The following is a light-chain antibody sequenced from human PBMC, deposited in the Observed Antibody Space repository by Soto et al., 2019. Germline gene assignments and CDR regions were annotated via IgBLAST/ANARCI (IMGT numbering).Light chain of an antibody. J-gene: IGLJ1*01. CDR3: SSYTTSNTRQIV. CDR1: SSDVGGYNY. CDR2: DVT. V-gene: IGLV2-14*03. Sequence: QSVLTQPASVSGSPGQSITISWTGTSSDVGGYNYVSWYQHHPGKAPKLIIYDVTNRPSGVSNPFSGSKSGNTASLTISGLQPEDEADYYCSSYTTSNTRQIVFGTGTKLTVL.